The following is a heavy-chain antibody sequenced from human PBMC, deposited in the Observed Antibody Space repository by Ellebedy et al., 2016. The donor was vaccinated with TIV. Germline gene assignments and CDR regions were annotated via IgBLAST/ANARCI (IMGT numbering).Heavy chain of an antibody. D-gene: IGHD1-26*01. CDR3: AREGDRGYFQH. V-gene: IGHV3-30-3*01. J-gene: IGHJ1*01. CDR1: GFTFSGYP. CDR2: ISADGYKK. Sequence: GESLKISXVASGFTFSGYPLHWVRQAPGKGLDWVAVISADGYKKHYADSVEGRFTTSRDNSKNTLFLQMNSLRAEDTAVYYCAREGDRGYFQHWGQGVLVTVSS.